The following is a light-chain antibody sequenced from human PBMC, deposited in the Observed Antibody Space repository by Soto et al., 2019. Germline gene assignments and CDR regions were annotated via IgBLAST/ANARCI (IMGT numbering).Light chain of an antibody. CDR3: QQFNAYPLT. CDR1: QGISDY. Sequence: DIQLTQSPSFLSASVVERVTISCRASQGISDYLAWYQQKPGKAPKLLIYGASTLQSGVPSRFSGSASGTEFTLTISSLQPEDFATYFCQQFNAYPLTFGGGTKLEIK. V-gene: IGKV1-9*01. J-gene: IGKJ4*01. CDR2: GAS.